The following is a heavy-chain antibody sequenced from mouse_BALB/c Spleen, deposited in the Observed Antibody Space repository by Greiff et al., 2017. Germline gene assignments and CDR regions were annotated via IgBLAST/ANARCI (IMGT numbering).Heavy chain of an antibody. J-gene: IGHJ3*01. D-gene: IGHD4-1*01. V-gene: IGHV7-1*02. CDR2: SRNKANDYTT. CDR1: GFTFSDFY. CDR3: ARENWDGGCAY. Sequence: EVKLVESGGGLVQPGGSLRLSCATSGFTFSDFYMEWVRQPPGKRLEWIAASRNKANDYTTEYSASVKGRFIVSRDTSQSILYLQMNALRAEDTAIYYCARENWDGGCAYWGQGTLVTVSA.